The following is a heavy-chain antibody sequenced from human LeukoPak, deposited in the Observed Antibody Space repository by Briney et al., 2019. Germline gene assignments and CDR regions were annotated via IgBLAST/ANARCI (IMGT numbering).Heavy chain of an antibody. CDR1: GLTFSSYG. D-gene: IGHD1-26*01. J-gene: IGHJ4*02. V-gene: IGHV3-30*02. CDR3: AEGTVGSYEIAY. Sequence: VGSLRLSCAASGLTFSSYGLDWVPQAPGRGLEWVVFIRYDGNNKYYADSVKGRFTLSKDNSKNTLYLHMHRLSAEDTLVYKCAEGTVGSYEIAYWAQETLITVS. CDR2: IRYDGNNK.